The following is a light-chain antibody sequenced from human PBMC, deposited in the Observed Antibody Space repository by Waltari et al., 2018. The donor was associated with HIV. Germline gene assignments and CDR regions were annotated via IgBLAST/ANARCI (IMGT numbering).Light chain of an antibody. CDR2: YVN. V-gene: IGLV2-11*01. Sequence: QSALTQPRSVSGSPGQPVTISCTGTSSDVGGYNYVSWYQQHPGKAPKLMIYYVNKRSSGVPDRVAGSKSGNTASLTISGLQTEDEADYYCYSYAGSYTSVFGTGTTVTVL. CDR1: SSDVGGYNY. CDR3: YSYAGSYTSV. J-gene: IGLJ1*01.